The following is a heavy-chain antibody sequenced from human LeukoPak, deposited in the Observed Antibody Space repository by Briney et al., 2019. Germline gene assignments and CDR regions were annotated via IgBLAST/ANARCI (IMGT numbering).Heavy chain of an antibody. CDR1: GYTFTSYG. J-gene: IGHJ5*02. D-gene: IGHD2-2*01. CDR2: ISAYNGNT. CDR3: ARGLWDIVVVPAAMPRWFDP. V-gene: IGHV1-18*01. Sequence: ASVKVSCKASGYTFTSYGISWVRQAPGQGLEWMGWISAYNGNTNYAQKLQGRVTMTTDTSTSTAYMELRSLRSDDTAVYYCARGLWDIVVVPAAMPRWFDPWGQGTLVTVSS.